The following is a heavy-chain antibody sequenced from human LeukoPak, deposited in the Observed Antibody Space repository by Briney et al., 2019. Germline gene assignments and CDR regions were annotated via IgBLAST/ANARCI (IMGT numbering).Heavy chain of an antibody. J-gene: IGHJ6*03. CDR3: ARGHWNAKAYYYHINV. Sequence: TGGSLRLSCAASGFSFSSYEMNWVRQAPGKGPEWVSYIRSSGDTIYYADSVKGRFTISRDNARNSLYLQMNSLRAEDTAVYFCARGHWNAKAYYYHINVSGKGTTVTVSS. CDR2: IRSSGDTI. D-gene: IGHD1-1*01. CDR1: GFSFSSYE. V-gene: IGHV3-48*03.